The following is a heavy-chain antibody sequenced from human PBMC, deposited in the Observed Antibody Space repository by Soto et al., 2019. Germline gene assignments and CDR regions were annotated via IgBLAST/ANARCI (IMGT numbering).Heavy chain of an antibody. CDR1: GFAFSSYS. Sequence: GGSLRLSCAASGFAFSSYSMSWVRQAPGTGLEWVSTISGGGDYAFYADSVKGRFTISRDNSKNTLYLQMNSLTAEDTAIYYCAKDARLSSSWYIFDCWGQGTLVTVSS. V-gene: IGHV3-23*01. D-gene: IGHD6-13*01. CDR3: AKDARLSSSWYIFDC. J-gene: IGHJ4*02. CDR2: ISGGGDYA.